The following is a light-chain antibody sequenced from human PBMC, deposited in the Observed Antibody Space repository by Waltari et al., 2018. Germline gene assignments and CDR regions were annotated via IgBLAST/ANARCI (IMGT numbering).Light chain of an antibody. CDR3: QQYHSTTYS. CDR2: WAS. J-gene: IGKJ2*01. V-gene: IGKV4-1*01. CDR1: QSGVYSFNNKNF. Sequence: IVMTKSPDSLAVSLGERATINCKSSQSGVYSFNNKNFLSGYEQKPGQAPKLFMYWASTRWSGVPERFSGSGSGADVTLTISSLQAEDVAVYYCQQYHSTTYSFGQGTKLEIK.